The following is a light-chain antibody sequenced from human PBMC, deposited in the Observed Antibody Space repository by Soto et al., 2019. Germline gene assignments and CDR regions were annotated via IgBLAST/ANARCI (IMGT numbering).Light chain of an antibody. CDR2: DTS. Sequence: QAVVTQEPSLTVSPGGTVTLTCSSSTGAVTSGHYPYWFQQKPGQAPRTLIYDTSNKHSWTPARFSGSLLGGKAALTLSGAQPEDEDEYYCLLSYSGARYVVFGGGTQLTVL. CDR3: LLSYSGARYVV. V-gene: IGLV7-46*01. CDR1: TGAVTSGHY. J-gene: IGLJ2*01.